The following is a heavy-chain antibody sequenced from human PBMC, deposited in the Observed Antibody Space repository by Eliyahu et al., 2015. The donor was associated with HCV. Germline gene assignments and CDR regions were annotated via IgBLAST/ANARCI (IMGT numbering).Heavy chain of an antibody. J-gene: IGHJ5*02. CDR3: ASGGGGIAVSGTGGWFDP. D-gene: IGHD6-19*01. CDR1: GGSISTXY. V-gene: IGHV4-59*01. Sequence: QVQLQESGPGLVKPSETLSLTXPVXGGSISTXYWXWXRQPPGKGLEWIGYIHYSGSTNYNPPLKSRVTISVDTSKNQFSLKLXSVTAADTAVYYCASGGGGIAVSGTGGWFDPWGQGTLVTVSS. CDR2: IHYSGST.